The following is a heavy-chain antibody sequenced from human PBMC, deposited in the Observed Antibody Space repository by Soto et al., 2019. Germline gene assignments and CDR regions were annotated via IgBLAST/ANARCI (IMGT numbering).Heavy chain of an antibody. J-gene: IGHJ4*02. CDR2: IKEDGSVT. CDR3: ARIVYIISSFDY. CDR1: GFTFSHYW. Sequence: PGGSLRHSCAASGFTFSHYWMSWVRQAPGKGLEWVANIKEDGSVTYYVDSVKGRFTISRDNAKNSVYLQINSLRAEDTAVYYCARIVYIISSFDYWGQGTLFTVAS. V-gene: IGHV3-7*01. D-gene: IGHD6-6*01.